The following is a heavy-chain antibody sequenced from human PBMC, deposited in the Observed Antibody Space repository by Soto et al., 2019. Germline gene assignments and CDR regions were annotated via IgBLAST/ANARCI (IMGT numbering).Heavy chain of an antibody. D-gene: IGHD6-19*01. CDR3: AKVTHRGPIAVAGPLGS. J-gene: IGHJ4*02. CDR1: GSITNHH. V-gene: IGHV1-46*01. Sequence: QVHLVQSGAEVKKPGASVNVSCQASGSITNHHMHWVRQAPGQGLELMGIFNPSGLSTTYAQKFQGRVTITRDTSTSTVYMELSSLTSEDTAVYFCAKVTHRGPIAVAGPLGSWGQGTLVIVSS. CDR2: FNPSGLST.